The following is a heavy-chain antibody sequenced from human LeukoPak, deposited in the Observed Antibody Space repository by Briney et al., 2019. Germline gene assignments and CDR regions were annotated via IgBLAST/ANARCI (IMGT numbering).Heavy chain of an antibody. J-gene: IGHJ5*02. Sequence: GGSLRLSCAPSGFTFSNYGMHWVRQAPGKGLEWVAVISSDGTNKDYADSVKGRFSISRDNSKNTLYLQMNRLRADDTAVYYCARDRSQEFDPWGQGTLVTVSS. CDR3: ARDRSQEFDP. D-gene: IGHD3-10*01. CDR2: ISSDGTNK. CDR1: GFTFSNYG. V-gene: IGHV3-30*19.